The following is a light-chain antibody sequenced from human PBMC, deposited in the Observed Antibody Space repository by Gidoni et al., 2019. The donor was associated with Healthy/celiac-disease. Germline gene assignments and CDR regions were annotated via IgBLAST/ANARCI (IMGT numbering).Light chain of an antibody. J-gene: IGKJ2*01. CDR3: QQYDNLPYT. V-gene: IGKV1-33*01. CDR2: DAS. CDR1: KDISNY. Sequence: DIQMNKSPSSLSASVGDRVTITCQASKDISNYLNWYQQKPGKAPKLLIYDASNLETGVPSRFSGSGSGTDFTFTISSLQPEDIATYYCQQYDNLPYTFGQGTKLEIK.